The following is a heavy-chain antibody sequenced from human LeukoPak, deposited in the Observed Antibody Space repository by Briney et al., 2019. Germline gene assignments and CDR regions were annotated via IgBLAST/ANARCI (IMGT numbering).Heavy chain of an antibody. D-gene: IGHD5-18*01. Sequence: GGSLRLSCAASGFTFSSYGMHWVRQAPGKGLEWVAVISYDVGKKYYADSVKGRFTISRDNAKNSLYLQMNSLRAEDTAVYYCARVSRGYSYGANDYWGQGTLVTVSS. V-gene: IGHV3-30*03. J-gene: IGHJ4*02. CDR3: ARVSRGYSYGANDY. CDR2: ISYDVGKK. CDR1: GFTFSSYG.